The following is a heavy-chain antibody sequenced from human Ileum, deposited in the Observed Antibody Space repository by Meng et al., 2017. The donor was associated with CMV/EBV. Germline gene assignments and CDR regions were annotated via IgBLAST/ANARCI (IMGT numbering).Heavy chain of an antibody. J-gene: IGHJ4*02. CDR1: RDSNSSYC. Sequence: VSRAESGPGMWRLTETLLLCGGVYRDSNSSYCRTWARQAVGKVLELMCRITAGKNTHDNPCQNSRVTIRANISNNQFPMRVTSETAADTDGYYCAREKNTVNQFEYWGQGTLVTVSS. D-gene: IGHD4-17*01. CDR2: ITAGKNT. CDR3: AREKNTVNQFEY. V-gene: IGHV4-4*07.